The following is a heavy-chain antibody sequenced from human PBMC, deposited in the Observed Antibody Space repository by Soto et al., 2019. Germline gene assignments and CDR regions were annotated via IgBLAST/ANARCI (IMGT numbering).Heavy chain of an antibody. V-gene: IGHV5-10-1*01. CDR3: ARRPIRQIDGDIVVVPAAIPLDY. CDR2: IDPSDSYT. D-gene: IGHD2-2*02. CDR1: GYSCTSYW. J-gene: IGHJ4*02. Sequence: PGESLKISCKGSGYSCTSYWISWVRQMPGKGLEWMGRIDPSDSYTNYSPSFQGHVTISADKSISTAYLQWSSLKASDTAMYYCARRPIRQIDGDIVVVPAAIPLDYWGQGTLVTVSS.